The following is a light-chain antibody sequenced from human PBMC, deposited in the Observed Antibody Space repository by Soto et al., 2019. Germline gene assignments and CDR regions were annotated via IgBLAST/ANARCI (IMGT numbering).Light chain of an antibody. J-gene: IGLJ3*02. CDR1: SGHSSYA. CDR3: QTWDTGIWV. Sequence: HPVLTQSPSASASLGASVKLTCTLSSGHSSYAIAWHQQQPEKGPRYLMKVNSDGSHNKGDGIPDRFSGSTSGAERYLTISSLQSEDEADYYCQTWDTGIWVFGAGTKLTVL. CDR2: VNSDGSH. V-gene: IGLV4-69*01.